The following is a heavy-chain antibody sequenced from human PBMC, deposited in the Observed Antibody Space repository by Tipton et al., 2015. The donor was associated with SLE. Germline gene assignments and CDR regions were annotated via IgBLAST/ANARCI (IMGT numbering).Heavy chain of an antibody. V-gene: IGHV4-61*08. J-gene: IGHJ5*02. Sequence: TLSLTCTVSGGSISSGGYYWSWIRQHPGKGLEWIGEINHSGSTNYNPSLKSRVTISVDTSKNQFSLKLSSVTAADTAVYYCARDWGYSSGWYNWFDPWGQGTLVTVSS. D-gene: IGHD6-19*01. CDR2: INHSGST. CDR1: GGSISSGGYY. CDR3: ARDWGYSSGWYNWFDP.